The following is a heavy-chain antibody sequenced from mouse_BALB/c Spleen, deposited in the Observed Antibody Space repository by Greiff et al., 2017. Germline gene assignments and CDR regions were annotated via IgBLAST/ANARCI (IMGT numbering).Heavy chain of an antibody. CDR3: ARIGGYHYFYY. D-gene: IGHD2-14*01. V-gene: IGHV1-80*01. Sequence: QVQLKESGAELVRPGSSVKISCKASGYAFSSYWMNWVKQRPGQGLEWIGQIYPGDGDTNYNGKFKGKATLTADKSSSTAYMQLSSLTSEDSAVYFCARIGGYHYFYYWGQGTTLTVSS. CDR2: IYPGDGDT. J-gene: IGHJ2*01. CDR1: GYAFSSYW.